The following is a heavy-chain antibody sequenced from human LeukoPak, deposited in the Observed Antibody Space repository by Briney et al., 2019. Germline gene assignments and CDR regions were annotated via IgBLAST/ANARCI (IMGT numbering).Heavy chain of an antibody. CDR3: ARHRGFCSDAGCYLPDY. Sequence: GESLKISCKGSTYSFTKYWIAWVRQMPGKGLEWMGIIYPGDSNTRYSPSFQGQVTISADKSTSTAYLQWSSLKASDTAMYYCARHRGFCSDAGCYLPDYWGQGTLVTVSS. J-gene: IGHJ4*02. CDR2: IYPGDSNT. CDR1: TYSFTKYW. V-gene: IGHV5-51*01. D-gene: IGHD2-15*01.